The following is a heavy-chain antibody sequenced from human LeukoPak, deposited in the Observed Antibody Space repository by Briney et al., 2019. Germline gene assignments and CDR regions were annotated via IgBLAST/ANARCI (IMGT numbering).Heavy chain of an antibody. V-gene: IGHV1-2*02. J-gene: IGHJ3*02. Sequence: ASVKVSCKASGYTFTGYYMHWVRQAPGQGLEWMGWINPNSGGTNYAQNFQGRVTMTRDTSMSTAFLELNRLRSDDTAVYYCARPNPYGSGSYNAFDIWGQGTMVTVSS. CDR3: ARPNPYGSGSYNAFDI. CDR2: INPNSGGT. D-gene: IGHD3-10*01. CDR1: GYTFTGYY.